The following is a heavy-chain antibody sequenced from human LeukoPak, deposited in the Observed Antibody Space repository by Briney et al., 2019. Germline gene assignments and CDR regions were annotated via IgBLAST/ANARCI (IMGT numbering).Heavy chain of an antibody. CDR2: ISSSTSGI. D-gene: IGHD6-19*01. V-gene: IGHV3-48*01. CDR1: GFTFSSYS. J-gene: IGHJ3*02. CDR3: AGNIAVASDAFHI. Sequence: GGSLRLSCAASGFTFSSYSMNWVRQAPGKGLEWVSYISSSTSGIYYADSVKGRFTISRDNAKNSLYLQMNSLRAEDTAVYYCAGNIAVASDAFHIWGQGTMVTVSS.